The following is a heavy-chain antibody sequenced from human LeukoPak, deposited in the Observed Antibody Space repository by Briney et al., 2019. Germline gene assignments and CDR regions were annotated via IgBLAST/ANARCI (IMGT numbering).Heavy chain of an antibody. CDR1: GFSFSSYE. CDR3: AGSYNNYYYYYMDV. V-gene: IGHV3-23*01. Sequence: GGSLRLSCAAPGFSFSSYEMNWVRQAPGKGLEWVSGISGSGGSTYYADSVKGRFTISRDNAKNTLYLQMNGLRAEDTAVYYCAGSYNNYYYYYMDVWGKGTTVTVSS. D-gene: IGHD1-1*01. J-gene: IGHJ6*03. CDR2: ISGSGGST.